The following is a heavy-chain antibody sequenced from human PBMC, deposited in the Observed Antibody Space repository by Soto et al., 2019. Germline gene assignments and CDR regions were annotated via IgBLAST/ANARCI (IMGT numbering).Heavy chain of an antibody. D-gene: IGHD6-6*01. J-gene: IGHJ5*02. CDR3: AKDLTRQLAYWLDP. CDR2: INAHSGGT. V-gene: IGHV1-2*02. Sequence: ASVKVSCKASGFSFTGYYIHWLRQAPGQGLEWMGWINAHSGGTEYAQKFQGRATLTRDTSIATAYLTLTSLTSDDTALYYCAKDLTRQLAYWLDPWGQGTQVTVSS. CDR1: GFSFTGYY.